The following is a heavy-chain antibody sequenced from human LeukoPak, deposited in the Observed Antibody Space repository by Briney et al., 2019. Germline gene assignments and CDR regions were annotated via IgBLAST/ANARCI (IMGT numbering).Heavy chain of an antibody. V-gene: IGHV4-61*02. CDR2: IYTSGST. D-gene: IGHD6-13*01. CDR1: GGSISSGSYY. Sequence: SETLSLTCTVSGGSISSGSYYWSWIRQPAGKGLEWIGRIYTSGSTNYNPSLKSRVTISVDMSKNQFSLKLSSVTAADTAVYYCARERIAAADYWGQGTLVTVSS. CDR3: ARERIAAADY. J-gene: IGHJ4*02.